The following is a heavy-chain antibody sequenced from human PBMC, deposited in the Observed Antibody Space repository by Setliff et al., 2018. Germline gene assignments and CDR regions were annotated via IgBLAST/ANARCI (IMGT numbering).Heavy chain of an antibody. CDR2: IYNSGST. Sequence: SETLSLTCTVSGGSISSYYWSWIRQPPGKGLEWIGYIYNSGSTNYNPSLKSRVTISVDTSKNQISLKLTSVTAADTAVYYCARGRASGGYFEVWYFDLWGRGTLVTVSS. CDR1: GGSISSYY. CDR3: ARGRASGGYFEVWYFDL. D-gene: IGHD3-22*01. J-gene: IGHJ2*01. V-gene: IGHV4-59*01.